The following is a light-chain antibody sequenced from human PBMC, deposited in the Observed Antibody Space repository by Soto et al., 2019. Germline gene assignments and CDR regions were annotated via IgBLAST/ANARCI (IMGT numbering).Light chain of an antibody. Sequence: EIVLTQSPATLSLSPGERATLSCRASQSVNTFLAWYQQIPGQAPRLLIHDASHRAAGIPARFSGSGLAADDTITISSLVPDDAVVYYCQHRRNGSPFTFGQGTRLEI. CDR3: QHRRNGSPFT. V-gene: IGKV3-11*01. CDR1: QSVNTF. J-gene: IGKJ5*01. CDR2: DAS.